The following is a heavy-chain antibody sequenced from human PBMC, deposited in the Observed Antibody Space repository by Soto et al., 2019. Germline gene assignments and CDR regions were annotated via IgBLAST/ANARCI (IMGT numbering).Heavy chain of an antibody. V-gene: IGHV1-69*01. CDR3: ASSAVLGVIALTSKTWFDP. CDR1: GGTFNSYA. Sequence: QVQLVQSGAEVRKPGSSVRVSCKASGGTFNSYAFSWVRQAPGQGLEWMGGIIPVFSATHYAQSFEGRVTITANESTKTVYLDFSSLKSDDTAVYFCASSAVLGVIALTSKTWFDPWGQGTLVIVSS. J-gene: IGHJ5*02. D-gene: IGHD2-21*01. CDR2: IIPVFSAT.